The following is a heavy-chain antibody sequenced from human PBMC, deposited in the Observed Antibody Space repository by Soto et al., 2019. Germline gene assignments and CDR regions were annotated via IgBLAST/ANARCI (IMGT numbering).Heavy chain of an antibody. D-gene: IGHD2-15*01. Sequence: QITLRESGPTLVKPTQTLTLTCTFSGFSLNTNGVGVGWMRQPPGEALEWLALFFWDGDKRYSPSLKSRLTITKDTYKSQVVLIMTNTDPVYTATYYCVHSLRRVNCRGGNCYRFDVWGQGTPVIVSS. V-gene: IGHV2-5*02. J-gene: IGHJ5*02. CDR2: FFWDGDK. CDR1: GFSLNTNGVG. CDR3: VHSLRRVNCRGGNCYRFDV.